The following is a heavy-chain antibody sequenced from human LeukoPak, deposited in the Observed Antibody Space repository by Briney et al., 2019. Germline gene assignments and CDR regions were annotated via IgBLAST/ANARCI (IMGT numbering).Heavy chain of an antibody. CDR3: ATGLRYFVPYAFDI. J-gene: IGHJ3*02. D-gene: IGHD3-9*01. V-gene: IGHV1-24*01. Sequence: ASVKVSCKVSGYTPTEVFMHWVRQAPGEGVEWMGGFDPEDGETIYAQKFQGRVTMTEDTSTDTAYMDLSSLRSEDTAVYYCATGLRYFVPYAFDIWGQGTMVTVSS. CDR1: GYTPTEVF. CDR2: FDPEDGET.